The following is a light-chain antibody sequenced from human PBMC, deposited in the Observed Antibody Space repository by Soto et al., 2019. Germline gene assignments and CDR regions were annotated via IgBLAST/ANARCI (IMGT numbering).Light chain of an antibody. J-gene: IGLJ1*01. V-gene: IGLV1-40*01. CDR2: ANN. CDR3: QSYDSSRSPLYV. CDR1: PQLRAGYG. Sequence: QSVLTQPPFVSWAPGQGVYIPCTGKKPQLRAGYGVHWYQHLSGTAPKLLIYANNNPPSGVPVRFSGSKSGTSASLAITGLQAEDEADYYCQSYDSSRSPLYVFGTGTKLTVL.